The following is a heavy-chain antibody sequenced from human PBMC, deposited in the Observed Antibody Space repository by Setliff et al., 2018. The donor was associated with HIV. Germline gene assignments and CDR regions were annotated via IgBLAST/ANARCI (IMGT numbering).Heavy chain of an antibody. CDR3: ARLTTTYYYDSSAYYHPV. Sequence: TSETLSLTCAVYGGSFSGYYWSWIRQPPGKGLEWIGEIDHSGSTNYNPSLKSRVTISVDTSKNQFSLKLSSVTAADTAVFYCARLTTTYYYDSSAYYHPVWGQGTLVTVSS. D-gene: IGHD3-22*01. CDR1: GGSFSGYY. CDR2: IDHSGST. V-gene: IGHV4-34*01. J-gene: IGHJ4*02.